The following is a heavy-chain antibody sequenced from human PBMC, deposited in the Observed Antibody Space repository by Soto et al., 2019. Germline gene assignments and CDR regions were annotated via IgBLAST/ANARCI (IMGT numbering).Heavy chain of an antibody. V-gene: IGHV3-73*01. Sequence: PGGSLRLSCAASGFTFSGSAMHWVRQASGKGLEWVGRIRSKANSYATAYAASVKGRFTISRDDSKNTAYLQMNSLKTEDTAVYYCTRHTHNYDSSGYYYGPFDYWGQGTLVTVSS. CDR1: GFTFSGSA. D-gene: IGHD3-22*01. J-gene: IGHJ4*02. CDR3: TRHTHNYDSSGYYYGPFDY. CDR2: IRSKANSYAT.